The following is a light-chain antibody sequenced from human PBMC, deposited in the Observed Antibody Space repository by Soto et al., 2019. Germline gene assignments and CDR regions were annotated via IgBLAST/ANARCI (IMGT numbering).Light chain of an antibody. J-gene: IGLJ1*01. V-gene: IGLV2-14*01. CDR1: SSDVGGYNY. CDR2: DVS. Sequence: QSVLTQPASVSGSPGQSITISCTGTSSDVGGYNYVSWYQQDPGKAPKVMIYDVSNRPSGVSHRFSASKSGNTASLTISGLQAADEADYYCSSYTRSSTYVFGTGTKRTVL. CDR3: SSYTRSSTYV.